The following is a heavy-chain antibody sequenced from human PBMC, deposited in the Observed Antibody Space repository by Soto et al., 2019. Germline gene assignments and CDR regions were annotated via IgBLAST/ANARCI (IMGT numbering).Heavy chain of an antibody. CDR3: ATTFDSSGYYHNFGMDV. D-gene: IGHD3-22*01. J-gene: IGHJ6*02. CDR2: VYYSGFT. V-gene: IGHV4-39*01. CDR1: GASINTAPYY. Sequence: SETLSLTCTVSGASINTAPYYWGWIRQSPGKGLEWIGSVYYSGFTYYNPSLKSRVTISLDTSKNQFSLEVSSVTAADTALYYCATTFDSSGYYHNFGMDVWGQGTMVTVSS.